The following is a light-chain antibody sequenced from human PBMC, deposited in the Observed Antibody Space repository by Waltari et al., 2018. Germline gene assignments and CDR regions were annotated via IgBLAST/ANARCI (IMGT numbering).Light chain of an antibody. J-gene: IGKJ1*01. CDR2: AAS. V-gene: IGKV1-39*01. CDR3: QQSYSTPWT. Sequence: DIQMTQSPSSLSASVGDRVTITCRASQSISSYLNWYQQKHGKAPKLLSYAASSLQSGVPSRFSGSGSGTDFTLTISSLQPEDFATYYCQQSYSTPWTFGQGTKVEIK. CDR1: QSISSY.